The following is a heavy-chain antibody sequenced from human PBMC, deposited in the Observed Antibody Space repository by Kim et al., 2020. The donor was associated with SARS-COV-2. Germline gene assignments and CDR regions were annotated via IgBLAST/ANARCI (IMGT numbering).Heavy chain of an antibody. CDR2: ISAYNGNT. J-gene: IGHJ3*02. CDR1: GYTFTSYG. CDR3: ARSPGIAAAGTLGSDAFDI. D-gene: IGHD6-13*01. V-gene: IGHV1-18*04. Sequence: ASVKVSCKASGYTFTSYGISWVRQAPGQGLEWMGWISAYNGNTNYAQKLQGRVTMTTDTSTSTAYMELRSLRSDDTAVYYCARSPGIAAAGTLGSDAFDIWGQGTMVTVSS.